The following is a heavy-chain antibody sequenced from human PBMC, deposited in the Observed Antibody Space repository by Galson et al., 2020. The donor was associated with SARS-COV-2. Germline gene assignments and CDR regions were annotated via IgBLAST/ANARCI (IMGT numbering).Heavy chain of an antibody. CDR3: ARGGEWELPYYFDY. D-gene: IGHD1-26*01. CDR1: GFTFSNNV. J-gene: IGHJ4*02. CDR2: ISSDGSNS. Sequence: LSLTCAASGFTFSNNVMHRFRQAPGKGPEGVAVISSDGSNSFYADPLKGRFTISIDNSKSTLYLQMNSLRAEDTAVYYCARGGEWELPYYFDYWGQGTLVTVSS. V-gene: IGHV3-30*04.